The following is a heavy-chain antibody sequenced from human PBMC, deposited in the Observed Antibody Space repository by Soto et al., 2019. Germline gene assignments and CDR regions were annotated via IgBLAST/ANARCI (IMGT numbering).Heavy chain of an antibody. V-gene: IGHV1-69*13. CDR1: GGTFSSYA. CDR3: ARDALTMVRGAPIRDKNLDY. Sequence: SVKGSCKASGGTFSSYAISWVRQAPGQGLEWMGGIIPIFGTANYAQKFQGRVTITADESTSTAYMELSSLRSEDTAVYYCARDALTMVRGAPIRDKNLDYWGQGTLVTVSS. CDR2: IIPIFGTA. J-gene: IGHJ4*02. D-gene: IGHD3-10*01.